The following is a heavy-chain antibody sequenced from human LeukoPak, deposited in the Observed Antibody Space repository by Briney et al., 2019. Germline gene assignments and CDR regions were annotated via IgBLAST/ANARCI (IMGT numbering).Heavy chain of an antibody. CDR1: GYTFTGYY. CDR2: INPNSGGT. Sequence: EASVKVSCKASGYTFTGYYMHWVRQAPGQGLEWMGWINPNSGGTNYAQKFQGRVTMTRDTSISTAYMELSRLRSDDTAVYYCARAGWYSSSPYYYYYYMDVWGKGTTVTASS. J-gene: IGHJ6*03. D-gene: IGHD6-6*01. V-gene: IGHV1-2*02. CDR3: ARAGWYSSSPYYYYYYMDV.